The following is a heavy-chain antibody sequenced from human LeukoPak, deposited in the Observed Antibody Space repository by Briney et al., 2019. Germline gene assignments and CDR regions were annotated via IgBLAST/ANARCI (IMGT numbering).Heavy chain of an antibody. CDR1: GGSISSYY. J-gene: IGHJ4*02. V-gene: IGHV4-4*07. CDR3: ARGGYYDSSGYYYKRHLDY. Sequence: SETLSLTCTVSGGSISSYYWSWIRQPAGKGLEWIGRIYTSGSTNYNPSLKSRVTMSEDTSKNQFSLKLSSVTAADTAVYYCARGGYYDSSGYYYKRHLDYWGQGTLVTVSS. CDR2: IYTSGST. D-gene: IGHD3-22*01.